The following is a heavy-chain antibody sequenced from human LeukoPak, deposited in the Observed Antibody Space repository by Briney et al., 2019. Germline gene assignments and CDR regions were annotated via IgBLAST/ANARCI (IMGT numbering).Heavy chain of an antibody. CDR1: GGSISSGGYY. Sequence: SQTLSLTCTVSGGSISSGGYYWRWFRQHPGKGLEWIGYIYYSGNTYYNPSLKSRVTLSVDTSKNQFSLKLSSVTAADTAVYYCARVAQYSGYDLDYWGQGTLVTVSS. D-gene: IGHD5-12*01. V-gene: IGHV4-31*03. CDR3: ARVAQYSGYDLDY. CDR2: IYYSGNT. J-gene: IGHJ4*02.